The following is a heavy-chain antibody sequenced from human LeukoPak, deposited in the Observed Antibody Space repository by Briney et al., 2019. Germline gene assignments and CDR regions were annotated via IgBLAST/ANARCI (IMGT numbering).Heavy chain of an antibody. Sequence: QPGRSLRLSCAASGFTFRGNGMHWVRQAPGKGLEWVAVIWYDGINRYYGDSVKGRFTISRDNSKNTLYLQMNSLRAEDTAVYYCARGGSYYVEYWAQGTLVTVSS. CDR1: GFTFRGNG. J-gene: IGHJ4*02. CDR2: IWYDGINR. D-gene: IGHD1-26*01. CDR3: ARGGSYYVEY. V-gene: IGHV3-33*01.